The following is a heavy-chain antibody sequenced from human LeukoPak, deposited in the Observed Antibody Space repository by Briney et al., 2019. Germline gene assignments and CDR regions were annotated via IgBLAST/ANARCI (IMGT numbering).Heavy chain of an antibody. J-gene: IGHJ4*02. Sequence: PGGSLRLSCAASGFTFSSNAMHWVRQVPGKGLESVAFISYDGSVTEYADSVKGRFTISRDNSKNTLSLQMNSLRAEDTALYYCAKDLATRYSLDYWGQGTLVTVSS. V-gene: IGHV3-30*18. CDR1: GFTFSSNA. CDR2: ISYDGSVT. CDR3: AKDLATRYSLDY. D-gene: IGHD5-12*01.